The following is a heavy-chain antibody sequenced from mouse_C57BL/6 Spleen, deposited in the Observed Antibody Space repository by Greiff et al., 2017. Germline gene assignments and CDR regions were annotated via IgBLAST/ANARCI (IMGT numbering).Heavy chain of an antibody. J-gene: IGHJ4*01. V-gene: IGHV1-69*01. CDR2: IDPSDSYT. CDR1: GYTFTSYW. CDR3: ARWGTTGGYAMDY. Sequence: QVQLKQPGAELVMPGASVKLSCKASGYTFTSYWMHWVKQRPGQGLEWIGEIDPSDSYTNYNQKFKGKSTLTVDKSSSTAYMQLSSLTSEDSAVYYCARWGTTGGYAMDYWGQGTSVTVSS. D-gene: IGHD2-14*01.